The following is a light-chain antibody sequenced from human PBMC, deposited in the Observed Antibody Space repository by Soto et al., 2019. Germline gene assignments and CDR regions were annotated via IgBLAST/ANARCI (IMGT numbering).Light chain of an antibody. CDR3: QAYDTSLSAWV. J-gene: IGLJ3*02. CDR2: GNN. Sequence: QSVLTQPPSASVAPGQRVTISCTGSSSNIGAGYDAHWYQQVPGTTPKYLISGNNDRPSGVPDRFSGSKSGTSASLAITGLQAEDEGDSYCQAYDTSLSAWVFGGGTTLTVL. CDR1: SSNIGAGYD. V-gene: IGLV1-40*01.